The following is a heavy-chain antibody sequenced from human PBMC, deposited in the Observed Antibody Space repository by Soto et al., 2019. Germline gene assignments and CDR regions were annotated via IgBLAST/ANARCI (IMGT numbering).Heavy chain of an antibody. CDR1: GGTFSTFV. CDR3: ATRYQWLRSFDY. J-gene: IGHJ4*02. V-gene: IGHV1-69*12. Sequence: QVQLVQSGAEVKKPGSSVKVSCKASGGTFSTFVIDWVRQAPGQGLEWMGGIIPIFDTTNYAQKFQGRVTITADESTSTAYMELSSLRSEDTAVYYCATRYQWLRSFDYWGQGTLVTVSS. D-gene: IGHD6-19*01. CDR2: IIPIFDTT.